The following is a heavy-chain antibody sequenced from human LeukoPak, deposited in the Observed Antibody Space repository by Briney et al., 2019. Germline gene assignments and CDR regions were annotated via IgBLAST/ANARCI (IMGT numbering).Heavy chain of an antibody. CDR1: GFTFSSYS. J-gene: IGHJ4*02. V-gene: IGHV3-21*01. D-gene: IGHD5-12*01. Sequence: GGSLRLSCAASGFTFSSYSMNWVRQAPGKGLEWVPSISSSSSYIYYADSVKGRFTISRDNAKNSLYLQMNSLRAEDTAVYYCARVGYSGYDRGGFVDYWGQGTLVTVSS. CDR3: ARVGYSGYDRGGFVDY. CDR2: ISSSSSYI.